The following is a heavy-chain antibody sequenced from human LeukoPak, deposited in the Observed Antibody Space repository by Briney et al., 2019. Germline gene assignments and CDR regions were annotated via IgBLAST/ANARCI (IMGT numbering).Heavy chain of an antibody. V-gene: IGHV4-34*01. CDR1: GGSFSGYY. CDR3: ARAGITIFGVVIPLDY. Sequence: SETLSLTCAVYGGSFSGYYWSWIRQPPGKGLEWIGEINHSGSTNYNPSLKSRVTISVDTSKNQFSLKLSSVTAADTAVYYCARAGITIFGVVIPLDYWGQGTLVTVSS. D-gene: IGHD3-3*01. J-gene: IGHJ4*02. CDR2: INHSGST.